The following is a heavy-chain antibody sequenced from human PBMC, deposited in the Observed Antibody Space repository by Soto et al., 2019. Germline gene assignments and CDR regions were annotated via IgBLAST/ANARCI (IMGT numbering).Heavy chain of an antibody. CDR1: GFTFSSYW. V-gene: IGHV3-7*01. D-gene: IGHD3-9*01. CDR2: IKQDGSEK. CDR3: AREVGYDILTGYYSSAFDI. Sequence: EVQLVESGGGWVQPGGSLRLSCAASGFTFSSYWMSWVRQAPGKGLEWVANIKQDGSEKYYVDSVKGRFTISRDNAKNSLYLQMNSLRAEDTAVYYCAREVGYDILTGYYSSAFDIWGQGTMVTVSS. J-gene: IGHJ3*02.